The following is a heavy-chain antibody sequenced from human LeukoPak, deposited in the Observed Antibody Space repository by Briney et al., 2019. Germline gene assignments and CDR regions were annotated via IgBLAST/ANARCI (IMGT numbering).Heavy chain of an antibody. CDR3: ATQRRAVPAAIYYFDY. Sequence: GGSLRLSCAASGFTFSSYAMSWVRQAPGKGLEWVSAISGSGGSTYYADSVKGRFTISRDNSKNTLYLQMNSLRAEDTAVYYCATQRRAVPAAIYYFDYWGQGTLVTVSS. J-gene: IGHJ4*02. CDR2: ISGSGGST. D-gene: IGHD2-2*01. CDR1: GFTFSSYA. V-gene: IGHV3-23*01.